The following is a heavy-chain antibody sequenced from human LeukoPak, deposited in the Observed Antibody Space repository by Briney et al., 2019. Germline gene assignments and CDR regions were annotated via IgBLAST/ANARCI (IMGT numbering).Heavy chain of an antibody. CDR2: IYFSGRT. D-gene: IGHD4-17*01. J-gene: IGHJ4*02. CDR3: ARHYYGDYFFDY. CDR1: GGSISNYF. V-gene: IGHV4-4*07. Sequence: SETLSLTCTVSGGSISNYFWSWIRQPAGKGLELIGRIYFSGRTNYNPSLKSRATMSVDTSKNQFSLKVTSVTVADTAVYYCARHYYGDYFFDYWGQGALVTVSS.